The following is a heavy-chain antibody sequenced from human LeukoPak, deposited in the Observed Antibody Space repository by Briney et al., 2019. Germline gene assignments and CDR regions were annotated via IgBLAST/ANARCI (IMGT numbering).Heavy chain of an antibody. CDR1: GFTFNDYY. V-gene: IGHV3-23*01. CDR3: AKRTGSSNWNYHLDY. D-gene: IGHD1-7*01. J-gene: IGHJ4*02. Sequence: PGGSLRLSCAASGFTFNDYYMGWVRQAPGKGLEWVSAISGSGGSTYYADSVKGRFTISRDNSKNTLYLQMNSLRAEDTAVYYCAKRTGSSNWNYHLDYWGQGTLVTVSS. CDR2: ISGSGGST.